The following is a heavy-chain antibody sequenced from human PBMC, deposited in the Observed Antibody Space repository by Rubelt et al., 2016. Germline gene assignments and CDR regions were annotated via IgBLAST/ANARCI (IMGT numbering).Heavy chain of an antibody. Sequence: QVQLQQWGAGLLKPSETLSLTCAVHGGSFSGYYWSWIRQSPGKGLEWIGEINYSGSTNYNPSLKSRVTISVDTSKNQFTLKLSSVTAADTAVYYCARGRLGYGMDVWGQGTTVTVSS. CDR1: GGSFSGYY. D-gene: IGHD3-16*01. CDR2: INYSGST. J-gene: IGHJ6*02. CDR3: ARGRLGYGMDV. V-gene: IGHV4-34*01.